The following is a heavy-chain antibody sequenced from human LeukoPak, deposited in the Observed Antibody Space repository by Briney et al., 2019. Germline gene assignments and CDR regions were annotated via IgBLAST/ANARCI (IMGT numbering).Heavy chain of an antibody. CDR2: ISSNGGST. Sequence: GGSLRLSCAAPGFTFSSYAMHWVRQAPGKGLEYVSAISSNGGSTYYANSVKGRFTISRDNSKNTLYLQMGSLRAEDMAVYYCARGYYDSSGYYVGYYYYGMDVWGQGTTVTVSS. V-gene: IGHV3-64*01. D-gene: IGHD3-22*01. CDR1: GFTFSSYA. CDR3: ARGYYDSSGYYVGYYYYGMDV. J-gene: IGHJ6*02.